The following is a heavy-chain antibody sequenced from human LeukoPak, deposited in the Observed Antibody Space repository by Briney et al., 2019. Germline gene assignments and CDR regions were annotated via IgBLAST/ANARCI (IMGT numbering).Heavy chain of an antibody. CDR3: TRDSSDILTGYYHF. D-gene: IGHD3-9*01. J-gene: IGHJ4*02. V-gene: IGHV1-2*02. CDR1: GYSFNDDY. Sequence: GASVKVSCKTPGYSFNDDYLHWVRQAPGQGLEWMGWINPNSGRTHYAPKFQGRVTLTTDTSITTAYMELSSLISGDTALYYCTRDSSDILTGYYHFWGQGTLVTVSS. CDR2: INPNSGRT.